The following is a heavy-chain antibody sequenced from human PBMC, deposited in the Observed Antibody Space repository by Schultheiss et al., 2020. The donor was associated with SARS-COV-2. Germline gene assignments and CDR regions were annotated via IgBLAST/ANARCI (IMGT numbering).Heavy chain of an antibody. Sequence: ASVKVSCKASGYSFTGYYMHWLRQAPGQGLEWMGWINRNDAGTNYAQKFQGRVTVTTETSTSQVYMELRSLRSDDTAVYYCANLIYSSSWYWADYWGQGTLVTVSS. CDR2: INRNDAGT. D-gene: IGHD6-13*01. V-gene: IGHV1-2*02. CDR1: GYSFTGYY. CDR3: ANLIYSSSWYWADY. J-gene: IGHJ4*02.